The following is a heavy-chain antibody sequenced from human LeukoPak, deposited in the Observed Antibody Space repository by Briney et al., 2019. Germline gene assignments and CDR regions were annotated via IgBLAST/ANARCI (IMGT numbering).Heavy chain of an antibody. CDR1: GFTFSSYG. D-gene: IGHD3-22*01. J-gene: IGHJ4*02. CDR3: AKGGVYYDSSGYDY. V-gene: IGHV3-30*18. Sequence: GSLRLSCAASGFTFSSYGMHWVRQAPGKGLEWVAVISYDGSNKYYADSVKGRFTISRDNTKNTLYLQMNSLRAEDTAVYYCAKGGVYYDSSGYDYWGQGTLVTVSS. CDR2: ISYDGSNK.